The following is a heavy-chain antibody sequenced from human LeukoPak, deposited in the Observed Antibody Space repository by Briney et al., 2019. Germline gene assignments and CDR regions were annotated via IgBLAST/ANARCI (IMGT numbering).Heavy chain of an antibody. CDR3: ARDLGCSGGSCYIYFDY. V-gene: IGHV3-11*05. D-gene: IGHD2-15*01. J-gene: IGHJ4*02. CDR1: GFTFSSYW. CDR2: ISSSSSYT. Sequence: GGSLRLSCAASGFTFSSYWMSWVRQAPGKGLEWVSYISSSSSYTNYADSVKGRFTISRDNAKNSLYLQMNSLRAEDTAVYYCARDLGCSGGSCYIYFDYWGQGTLVTVSS.